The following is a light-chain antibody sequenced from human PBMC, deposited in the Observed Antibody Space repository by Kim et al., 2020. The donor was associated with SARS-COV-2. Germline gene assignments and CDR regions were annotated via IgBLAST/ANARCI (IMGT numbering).Light chain of an antibody. CDR2: DVT. CDR3: CSYAGSPPYV. CDR1: SSDVGGYDY. Sequence: QSALTQPRSVSGSPGQSVTISCTGTSSDVGGYDYVSWYQQHPGKAPKLIIFDVTKRPSGVPDRFSASKSGNTASLTISGLQAEDEADYYCCSYAGSPPYVFGSGTKVTDL. J-gene: IGLJ1*01. V-gene: IGLV2-11*01.